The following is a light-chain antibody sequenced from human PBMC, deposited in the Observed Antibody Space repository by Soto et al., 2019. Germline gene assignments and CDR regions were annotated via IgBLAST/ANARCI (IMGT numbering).Light chain of an antibody. CDR1: QSISSN. CDR3: QQYNNFYT. J-gene: IGKJ2*01. CDR2: GAS. Sequence: EIVMTQSPATLSVSPGERATLSCRASQSISSNLDWYQHKPGQAPRLLIYGASIRATGIPARFSGSGSGTEFTLTISSLQSEDFAVYYCQQYNNFYTFGQGTKLEIK. V-gene: IGKV3-15*01.